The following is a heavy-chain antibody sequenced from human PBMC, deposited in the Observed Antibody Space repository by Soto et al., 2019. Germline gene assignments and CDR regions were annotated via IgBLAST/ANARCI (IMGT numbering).Heavy chain of an antibody. CDR3: ASLYCSSTSCYRGYYYYYGMDV. CDR1: GGTFSSYA. V-gene: IGHV1-69*13. CDR2: IIPIFGTA. J-gene: IGHJ6*02. D-gene: IGHD2-2*02. Sequence: RASVKVSCKASGGTFSSYAISWVRQAPGQGLEWMGGIIPIFGTANYAQKFQGRVTITADESTSTAYMELSSLRSEDTAVYYCASLYCSSTSCYRGYYYYYGMDVWGQGTTVTVSS.